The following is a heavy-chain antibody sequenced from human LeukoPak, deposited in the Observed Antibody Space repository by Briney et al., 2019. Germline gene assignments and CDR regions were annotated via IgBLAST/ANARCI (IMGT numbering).Heavy chain of an antibody. CDR3: ARDPAPSGWYDY. D-gene: IGHD6-19*01. CDR1: GFTLSSYW. Sequence: GGSLRLSCAASGFTLSSYWMHWVRQTPGKGLGWVSRINSDGNSRTYADSVKGRFTISRDNAKNTLYLQMDSLRAGDTAVYYCARDPAPSGWYDYWGQGTLVTVSS. J-gene: IGHJ4*02. V-gene: IGHV3-74*01. CDR2: INSDGNSR.